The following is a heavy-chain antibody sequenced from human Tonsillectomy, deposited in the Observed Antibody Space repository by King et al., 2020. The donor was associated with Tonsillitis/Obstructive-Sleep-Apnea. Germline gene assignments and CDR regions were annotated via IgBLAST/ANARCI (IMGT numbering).Heavy chain of an antibody. D-gene: IGHD2-15*01. J-gene: IGHJ5*01. CDR2: ITSSGSDT. CDR3: AKAPRTSCNGARCYPLDS. V-gene: IGHV3-23*04. Sequence: VQLVESGGGLVQPGGSLRLSCTASGFTFSNYAMTWVRQSPGKGPEWLASITSSGSDTYHADSVKGRFTISSKNSKNTPNLQLHSLRGEDTAVYYCAKAPRTSCNGARCYPLDSWGQGTLVTVSS. CDR1: GFTFSNYA.